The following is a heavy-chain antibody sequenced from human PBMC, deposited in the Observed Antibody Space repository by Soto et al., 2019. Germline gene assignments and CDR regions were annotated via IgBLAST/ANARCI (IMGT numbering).Heavy chain of an antibody. CDR2: IYYSGNT. J-gene: IGHJ4*02. Sequence: SETLSLTCTVSGDSISSYYWSWIRQPPGKGLEWIGYIYYSGNTHYNPSLKSRVTISVDTSNNQFSLKLSSVTAADTAVYYCARESGGGTPPGYGSFDYWGQGTLVTFSS. V-gene: IGHV4-59*01. CDR1: GDSISSYY. D-gene: IGHD1-1*01. CDR3: ARESGGGTPPGYGSFDY.